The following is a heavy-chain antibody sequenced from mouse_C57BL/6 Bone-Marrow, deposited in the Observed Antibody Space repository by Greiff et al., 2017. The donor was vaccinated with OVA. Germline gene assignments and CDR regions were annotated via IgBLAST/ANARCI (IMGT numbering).Heavy chain of an antibody. CDR3: ARKAYSNDPYWYFDV. V-gene: IGHV1-18*01. Sequence: VHVKQSGPELVKPGASVKIPCKASGYTFTDYNMDWVKQSHGKSLEWIGDINPNNGGTIYNQKFKGKATLTVDKSSSTAYMELRSLTSEDTAVYYCARKAYSNDPYWYFDVWGTGTTVTVSS. D-gene: IGHD2-5*01. CDR2: INPNNGGT. J-gene: IGHJ1*03. CDR1: GYTFTDYN.